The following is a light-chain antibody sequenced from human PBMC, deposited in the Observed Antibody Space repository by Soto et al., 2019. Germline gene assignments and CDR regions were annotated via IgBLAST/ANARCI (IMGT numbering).Light chain of an antibody. CDR1: QSVSSN. CDR2: GAS. CDR3: QQYGSSPWT. Sequence: EILMTHSPATLSVSPGEIATLSFRASQSVSSNLAWYQQKPGQAPRLLIYGASSRATGIPDRFSGSGSGTDFTLTISRLEPEDFAVYYCQQYGSSPWTFGQGTKVDIK. J-gene: IGKJ1*01. V-gene: IGKV3-20*01.